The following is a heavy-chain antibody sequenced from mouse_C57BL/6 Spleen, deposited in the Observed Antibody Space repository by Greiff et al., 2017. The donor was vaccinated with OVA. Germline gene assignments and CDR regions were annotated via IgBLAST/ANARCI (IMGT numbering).Heavy chain of an antibody. Sequence: EVMLVESGGGLVKPGGSLKLSCAASGFTFSDYGMHWVRQAPEKGLEWVAYISSGSSTIYYADTVKGRFTISRDNAKNTVFLQITSLRSEDTAMYYCAKEEYGNEWYFDVWGTGTTVTVSS. CDR1: GFTFSDYG. CDR3: AKEEYGNEWYFDV. CDR2: ISSGSSTI. D-gene: IGHD2-10*02. V-gene: IGHV5-17*01. J-gene: IGHJ1*03.